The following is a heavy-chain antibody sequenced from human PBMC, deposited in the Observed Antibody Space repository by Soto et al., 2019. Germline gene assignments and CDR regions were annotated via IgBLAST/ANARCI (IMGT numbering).Heavy chain of an antibody. CDR2: INTDGSIT. Sequence: EVQLVESGGGLVQPGGSLRLSCAASGLIFSNYKMHWVRQAPGKGLEWVSRINTDGSITDYADSVKGRFTVSRDNPKSTLYLQMNSLRVEDTVVYYCARDTDGLHYWGQGTLVTVSS. CDR1: GLIFSNYK. CDR3: ARDTDGLHY. V-gene: IGHV3-74*01. J-gene: IGHJ4*02.